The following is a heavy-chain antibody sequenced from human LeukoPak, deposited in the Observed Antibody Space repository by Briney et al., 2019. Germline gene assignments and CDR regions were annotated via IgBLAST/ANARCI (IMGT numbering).Heavy chain of an antibody. Sequence: SETLSLTCSVSGGSISSSSHYWGWIRQPPGKGLEWIGEINHSGSTNYNPSLKSRVTITVDTSKNQFSLKLSSVTAADTAVYYCARGPGYSSGMDVWGQGTTVTVSS. V-gene: IGHV4-39*07. CDR2: INHSGST. D-gene: IGHD3-16*02. CDR1: GGSISSSSHY. J-gene: IGHJ6*02. CDR3: ARGPGYSSGMDV.